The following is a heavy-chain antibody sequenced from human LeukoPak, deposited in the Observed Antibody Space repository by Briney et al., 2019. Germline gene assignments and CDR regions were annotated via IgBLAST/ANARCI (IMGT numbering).Heavy chain of an antibody. CDR1: GFTFNNAW. CDR3: TTGNWGPY. J-gene: IGHJ4*02. V-gene: IGHV3-15*07. CDR2: IKSKIDGGTT. Sequence: GGSLRLSCAASGFTFNNAWMNWVRQAPGKGLEWVCRIKSKIDGGTTDFGAPVKGRFGISRDDSENTMYLHMNSLRTEDTAVYYCTTGNWGPYWGQGTLVTVSS. D-gene: IGHD7-27*01.